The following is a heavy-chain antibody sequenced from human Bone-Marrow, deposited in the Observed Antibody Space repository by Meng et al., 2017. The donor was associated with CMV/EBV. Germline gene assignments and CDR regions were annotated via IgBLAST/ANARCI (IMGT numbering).Heavy chain of an antibody. J-gene: IGHJ4*02. CDR2: IRYDVSNK. CDR1: GFTFSSNG. CDR3: AKDKSPYSSSGIDY. D-gene: IGHD6-6*01. V-gene: IGHV3-30*02. Sequence: GESLKISCAASGFTFSSNGMHWVRQAPGKGLEWVTFIRYDVSNKYYADSVKGRFTISRDNSKNTLYLQMNSLRAEDTAVYYCAKDKSPYSSSGIDYWGQGTLVTVSS.